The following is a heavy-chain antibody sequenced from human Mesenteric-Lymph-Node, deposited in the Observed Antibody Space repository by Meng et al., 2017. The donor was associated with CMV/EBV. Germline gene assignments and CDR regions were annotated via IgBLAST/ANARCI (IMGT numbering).Heavy chain of an antibody. J-gene: IGHJ4*02. CDR3: ARATYSGYATSDY. CDR2: IRYDGNNK. D-gene: IGHD2-2*01. V-gene: IGHV3-30*02. CDR1: GFTFSSYG. Sequence: GESLKISCAASGFTFSSYGMHWVRQAPGKGLEWVTFIRYDGNNKYYADSVKGRFTVSRDNSQNTLFLQMNSLRAEDTAVYYCARATYSGYATSDYWGQGTLVTVSS.